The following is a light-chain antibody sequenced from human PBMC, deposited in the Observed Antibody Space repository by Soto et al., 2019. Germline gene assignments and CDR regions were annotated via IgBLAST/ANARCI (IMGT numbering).Light chain of an antibody. CDR1: SSDIGSYDL. Sequence: QSFLRAPASVSASPEQSITISCTGTSSDIGSYDLVSWYQQHPGTAPKLIIYEVTKRPSGVSTRFSGSKSGNTASLTISGLQAVDEPDYYCCSFAEFTYVFGTGTKVTVL. V-gene: IGLV2-23*02. J-gene: IGLJ1*01. CDR2: EVT. CDR3: CSFAEFTYV.